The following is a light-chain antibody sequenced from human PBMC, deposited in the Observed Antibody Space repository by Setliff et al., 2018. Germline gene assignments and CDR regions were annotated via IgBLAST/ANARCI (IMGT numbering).Light chain of an antibody. V-gene: IGLV2-8*01. CDR3: SSYAASDNPYV. Sequence: QSALTQPPSASGSPGQSLTISCTGTSSDVGAYKFVSWYQQHPGKAPKLVIYEVTKRPSGVPDRFSGSKSGNTTSLTVSGLQADDEADYYCSSYAASDNPYVFGTGT. CDR2: EVT. J-gene: IGLJ1*01. CDR1: SSDVGAYKF.